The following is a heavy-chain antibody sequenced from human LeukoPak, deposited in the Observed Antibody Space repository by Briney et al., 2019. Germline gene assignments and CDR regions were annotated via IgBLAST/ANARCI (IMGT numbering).Heavy chain of an antibody. CDR3: ARGFTRQYYDFCSGYYTYYFDY. J-gene: IGHJ4*02. D-gene: IGHD3-3*01. Sequence: ASVKVSCKASGYTFTSYDINWVRQATGQGLEWMGWMDPNSGNTGYAQKFQGRVTMTRNTSISTAYMELSSLRSEDTAVYYCARGFTRQYYDFCSGYYTYYFDYWGQGTLVTVSS. CDR1: GYTFTSYD. CDR2: MDPNSGNT. V-gene: IGHV1-8*01.